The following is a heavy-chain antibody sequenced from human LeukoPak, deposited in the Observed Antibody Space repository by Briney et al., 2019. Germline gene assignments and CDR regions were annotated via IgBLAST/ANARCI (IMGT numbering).Heavy chain of an antibody. V-gene: IGHV4-39*07. CDR3: ASGSVGLLDY. Sequence: SETLSLTCTVSGGSISSSSYYWGWIRQPPGKGLEWIGSIYYSGSTYYNPSLKSRVTISVDTSKNQFSLKLSSVTAADTAVYYCASGSVGLLDYWGQGTLVTVSS. CDR2: IYYSGST. D-gene: IGHD3-22*01. CDR1: GGSISSSSYY. J-gene: IGHJ4*02.